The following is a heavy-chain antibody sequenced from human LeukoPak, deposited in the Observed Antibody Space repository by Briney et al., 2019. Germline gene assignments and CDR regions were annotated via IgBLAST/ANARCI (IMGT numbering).Heavy chain of an antibody. CDR2: IIPIFGTA. CDR3: ARAVVPAASYYYYYMDV. CDR1: GGTFSSYA. V-gene: IGHV1-69*13. J-gene: IGHJ6*03. Sequence: ASVKVSCKASGGTFSSYAISRVRQAPGQGLEWMGGIIPIFGTANYAQKFQGRVTITADESTSTAYMELSSLRSEDTAVYYCARAVVPAASYYYYYMDVWGKGTTVTISS. D-gene: IGHD2-2*01.